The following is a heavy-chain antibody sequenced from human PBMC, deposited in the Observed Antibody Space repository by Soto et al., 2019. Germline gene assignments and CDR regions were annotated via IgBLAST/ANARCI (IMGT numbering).Heavy chain of an antibody. D-gene: IGHD3-9*01. CDR3: ARDVLRYFDWLPNYYYYYGMDV. V-gene: IGHV1-69*01. J-gene: IGHJ6*02. Sequence: QVQLVQSGAEVKKPGSSVKVSCKASGGTFSSYAISWVRQAPGQGLEWMGGIIPIFGTANYAQKFQGRVTITADESTSTAYMELSSLRSEDTAVYYCARDVLRYFDWLPNYYYYYGMDVWGQGTTVPVSS. CDR1: GGTFSSYA. CDR2: IIPIFGTA.